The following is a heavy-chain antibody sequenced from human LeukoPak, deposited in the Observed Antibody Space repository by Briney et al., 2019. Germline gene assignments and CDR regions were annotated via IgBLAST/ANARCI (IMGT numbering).Heavy chain of an antibody. CDR2: ISWNSGSI. CDR3: ARLRFPDY. V-gene: IGHV3-9*01. CDR1: GFTFSSYA. D-gene: IGHD3-16*01. J-gene: IGHJ4*02. Sequence: HPGGSLRLSCAASGFTFSSYAMSWVRQAPGKGLEWVSGISWNSGSIGYADSVKGRFTISRDNAKNSLYLQMNSLRAEDTALYYCARLRFPDYWGQGTLVTVSS.